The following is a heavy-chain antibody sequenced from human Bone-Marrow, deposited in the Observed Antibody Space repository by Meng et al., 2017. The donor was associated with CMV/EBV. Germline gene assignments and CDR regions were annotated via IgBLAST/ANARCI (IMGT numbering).Heavy chain of an antibody. CDR1: GFTFSRYA. V-gene: IGHV3-30*04. CDR2: ISFDGSMK. Sequence: GQSLKISCAPSGFTFSRYAMHWVRQAPGKGLEWVAVISFDGSMKYYADSVKGRFTISRDNSKNTLYLQMNSLRAEDTAVYYCARDKSSGEIDYWGQGNLVTVSS. D-gene: IGHD3-10*01. J-gene: IGHJ4*02. CDR3: ARDKSSGEIDY.